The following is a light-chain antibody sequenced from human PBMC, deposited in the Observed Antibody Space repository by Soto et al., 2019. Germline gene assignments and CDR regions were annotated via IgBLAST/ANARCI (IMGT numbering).Light chain of an antibody. CDR2: DVT. V-gene: IGLV2-11*01. CDR3: CSYAGSYSYV. Sequence: QSALAQPRSVSGSPGQSVTITCTGTTSDIGGYHYVSWHQQHPGKVPKLMIYDVTERPSGVPDRFSGSTSGNTASLTISGLLAEDEADYYCCSYAGSYSYVFGTGTKVTVL. J-gene: IGLJ1*01. CDR1: TSDIGGYHY.